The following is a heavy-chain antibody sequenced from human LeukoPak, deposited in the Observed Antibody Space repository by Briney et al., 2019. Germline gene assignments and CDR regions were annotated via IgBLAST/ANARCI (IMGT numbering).Heavy chain of an antibody. CDR3: AKGGKWDVTPFDY. D-gene: IGHD1-26*01. Sequence: GGSLRLSCAGSGFTFTSYSMNWVRQAPGKGLEWVSTISGGGGSTYYADSVKGRFTISRDNSKNKLYLQVNSLRAEDTAVYYCAKGGKWDVTPFDYWGQGTLVTVSS. V-gene: IGHV3-23*01. CDR1: GFTFTSYS. J-gene: IGHJ4*02. CDR2: ISGGGGST.